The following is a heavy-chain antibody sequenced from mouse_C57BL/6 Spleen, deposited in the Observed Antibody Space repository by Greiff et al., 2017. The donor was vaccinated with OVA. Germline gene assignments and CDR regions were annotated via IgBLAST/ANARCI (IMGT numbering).Heavy chain of an antibody. V-gene: IGHV5-12*01. CDR1: GFTFSDYY. CDR2: ISNGGGST. D-gene: IGHD1-1*01. Sequence: EVKLMESGGGLVQPGGSLKLSCAASGFTFSDYYMYWVRQTPETRLEWVAYISNGGGSTYYPDTVKGRFTISRDNAKNTLYLQMSRLKSEDTAMYYCARRYYGSSYDYAMDYWGQGTSVTVSS. CDR3: ARRYYGSSYDYAMDY. J-gene: IGHJ4*01.